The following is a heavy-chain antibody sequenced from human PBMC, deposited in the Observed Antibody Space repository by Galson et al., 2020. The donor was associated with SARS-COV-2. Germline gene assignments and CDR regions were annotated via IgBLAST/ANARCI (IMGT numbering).Heavy chain of an antibody. D-gene: IGHD6-19*01. J-gene: IGHJ4*02. CDR2: IDWDDDK. CDR1: GFSLTTNGLC. V-gene: IGHV2-70*17. CDR3: ARTTSSGWCFDS. Sequence: SGPTLVKPTQTLTLTCTFSGFSLTTNGLCVSWIRQPPGNALEWLARIDWDDDKFYSTSLQTRLAISKDTSKNQVVLTMTNVDPIDTGTYYCARTTSSGWCFDSWGQGTLVTVSS.